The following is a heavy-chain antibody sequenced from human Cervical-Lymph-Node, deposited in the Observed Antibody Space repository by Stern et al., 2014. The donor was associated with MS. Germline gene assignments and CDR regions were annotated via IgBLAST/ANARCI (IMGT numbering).Heavy chain of an antibody. CDR1: GFRFNKGW. Sequence: EVQLVESGGGVVKAGGSLRLSCEASGFRFNKGWMNWVRQAPGKGLEWVARIKSDIDGGAVLYSAPVEGRFTISRDDSRHILYLQMDSLKTEDTALYYCATVGGWYSGAFDLWGQGTMVTVSS. V-gene: IGHV3-15*07. CDR2: IKSDIDGGAV. J-gene: IGHJ3*01. CDR3: ATVGGWYSGAFDL. D-gene: IGHD6-19*01.